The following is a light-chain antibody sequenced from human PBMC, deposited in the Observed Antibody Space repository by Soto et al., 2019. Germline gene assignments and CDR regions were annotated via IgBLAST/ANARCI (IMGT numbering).Light chain of an antibody. Sequence: DIQMTQSPSSLSASVGDRVTITCRASQDISHYLAWYQQKPGKVPKLLIYSASTLQSGVPSRYSCSGFGTDFTLTISSLQPEDVATYYGQNYKSFSQFTFGPGTKVDIK. J-gene: IGKJ3*01. CDR1: QDISHY. CDR3: QNYKSFSQFT. V-gene: IGKV1-27*01. CDR2: SAS.